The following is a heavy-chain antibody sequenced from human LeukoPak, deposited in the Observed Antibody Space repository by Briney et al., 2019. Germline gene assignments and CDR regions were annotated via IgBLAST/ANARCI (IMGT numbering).Heavy chain of an antibody. CDR3: ARVNCGGDCVTPIYYYYYMDV. CDR2: FYHSGST. J-gene: IGHJ6*03. Sequence: PSETLSLTCTVSGYSISSSYYWGWIRQPPGKGLEWIGSFYHSGSTYYNPSLKSRVTISVDTSKNQFSLKLSSVTAADTAVYYCARVNCGGDCVTPIYYYYYMDVWGKGTTVTVSS. D-gene: IGHD2-21*02. V-gene: IGHV4-38-2*02. CDR1: GYSISSSYY.